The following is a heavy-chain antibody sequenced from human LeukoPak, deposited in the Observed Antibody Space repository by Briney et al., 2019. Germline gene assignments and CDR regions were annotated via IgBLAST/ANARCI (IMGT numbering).Heavy chain of an antibody. D-gene: IGHD1-1*01. Sequence: ASVRVSCKAYGYAFTSYDINWVRQATGQGLEWMGWMNPNSGNTGYAQKFQGRLTMTWDTSISTAYMELSSLRSEDTAIYYCARESRRDERWGQGTLVTVSS. J-gene: IGHJ4*02. CDR1: GYAFTSYD. CDR3: ARESRRDER. CDR2: MNPNSGNT. V-gene: IGHV1-8*01.